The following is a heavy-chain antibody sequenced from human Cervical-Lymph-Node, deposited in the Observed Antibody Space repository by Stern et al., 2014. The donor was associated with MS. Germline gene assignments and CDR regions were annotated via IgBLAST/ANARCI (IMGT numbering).Heavy chain of an antibody. Sequence: QVQLVESGAEVKKPGSSVKVSCKASGDTFSRYAINWVRQVPGQGLEWMEWIPPVLGTTTYAQTLQRRVTITADRTTSAAYMELMTLRSEVTAVYYCARGGGLVGYFDYWAQGTLVSVSS. CDR3: ARGGGLVGYFDY. CDR1: GDTFSRYA. CDR2: IPPVLGTT. V-gene: IGHV1-69*06. J-gene: IGHJ4*02. D-gene: IGHD1-26*01.